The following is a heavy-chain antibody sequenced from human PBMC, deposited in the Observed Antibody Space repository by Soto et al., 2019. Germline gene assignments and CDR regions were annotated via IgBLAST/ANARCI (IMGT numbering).Heavy chain of an antibody. J-gene: IGHJ6*02. CDR3: ARSGRIFGVVPYGMDV. CDR2: IIPIFGTA. CDR1: GGTFSSYA. D-gene: IGHD3-3*01. V-gene: IGHV1-69*13. Sequence: ASVKVSCKASGGTFSSYAISWVRQAPGQGLEWMGGIIPIFGTANYAQKFQGRVTITADESTSTAYMELSSLRSVDTAVYYCARSGRIFGVVPYGMDVWGQGTTVTVSS.